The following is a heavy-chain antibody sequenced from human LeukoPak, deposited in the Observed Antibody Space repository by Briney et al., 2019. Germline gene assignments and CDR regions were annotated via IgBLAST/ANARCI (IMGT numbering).Heavy chain of an antibody. Sequence: GGSLRLSCAASGFPFSTYAMSWVRQAPGKGLEWVSAISGSGGSTYYADSVKGRFTISRDNSKNTLYLQMNSLRAEDTAVYYCAKVGEITMIVVVIAHFDYWGQGTLVTVSS. CDR1: GFPFSTYA. D-gene: IGHD3-22*01. CDR3: AKVGEITMIVVVIAHFDY. V-gene: IGHV3-23*01. J-gene: IGHJ4*02. CDR2: ISGSGGST.